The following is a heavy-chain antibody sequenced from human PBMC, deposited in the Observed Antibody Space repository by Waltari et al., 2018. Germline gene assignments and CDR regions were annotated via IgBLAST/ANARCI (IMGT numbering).Heavy chain of an antibody. Sequence: QVQLQESGPGLVKPSETLSLTCTVPGGSISSYYWSWIRQPPGKGLEWIGYIYYSGSTNYNPSLKSRVTRAVDTSKNQFSLKLSSVTAADTAVYYCARGSGSQGPYYFDYWGQGTLVTVSS. CDR2: IYYSGST. J-gene: IGHJ4*02. CDR3: ARGSGSQGPYYFDY. D-gene: IGHD2-15*01. CDR1: GGSISSYY. V-gene: IGHV4-59*01.